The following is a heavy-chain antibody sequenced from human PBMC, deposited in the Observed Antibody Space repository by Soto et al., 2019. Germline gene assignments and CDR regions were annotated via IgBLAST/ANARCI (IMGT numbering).Heavy chain of an antibody. V-gene: IGHV3-30*03. CDR3: ARDRIVVVPAAIQVYYYYGMDV. D-gene: IGHD2-2*02. CDR2: ISYDGSNK. CDR1: GFTLRSYG. Sequence: HPGGSLRLSCAASGFTLRSYGMHWVRQAPGKGLERVAVISYDGSNKYYADSVKGRFTISRDNSKNTLYLQMNSLRAEDTAVYYCARDRIVVVPAAIQVYYYYGMDVWGQGTTVTVSS. J-gene: IGHJ6*02.